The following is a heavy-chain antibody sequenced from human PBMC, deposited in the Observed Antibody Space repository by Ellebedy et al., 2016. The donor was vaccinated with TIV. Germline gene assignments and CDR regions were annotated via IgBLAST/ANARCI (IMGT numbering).Heavy chain of an antibody. J-gene: IGHJ4*02. CDR3: VCWVTSSSWYEDY. D-gene: IGHD6-13*01. CDR2: IYYSGST. Sequence: SETLSLTCSVSGGPISNYYWTWIRQPPGKGLEWIGSIYYSGSTYYNPSLKSRVTISVDTSKNQFSLKLSSVTAADTAVYYCVCWVTSSSWYEDYWGQGTLVTVSS. CDR1: GGPISNYY. V-gene: IGHV4-59*04.